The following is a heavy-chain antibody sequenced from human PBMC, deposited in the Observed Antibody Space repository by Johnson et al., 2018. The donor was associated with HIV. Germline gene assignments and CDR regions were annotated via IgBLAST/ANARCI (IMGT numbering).Heavy chain of an antibody. CDR3: ARGVSGSGYYFYLGDAFDI. CDR2: ISYAGSNK. Sequence: QVQLVESGGGVVQPGRSLRLSCAAFGFTFSSYAMNWVRQAPGKGLEWAAVISYAGSNKHYADSVKGRVTISRDNAKNTLYLQMNSLRAEDTAVYYCARGVSGSGYYFYLGDAFDIWGQGTMVIVSS. D-gene: IGHD3-22*01. J-gene: IGHJ3*02. V-gene: IGHV3-30-3*01. CDR1: GFTFSSYA.